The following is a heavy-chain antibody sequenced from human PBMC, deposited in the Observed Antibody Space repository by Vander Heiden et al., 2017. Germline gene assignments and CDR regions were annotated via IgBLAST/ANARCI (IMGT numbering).Heavy chain of an antibody. Sequence: QVQLQQWGAGLLKPSETLSLTCAVYGGSFSGYYWSWIRQPPRKGLEWIGEINHSGSTNYNPSLKSRVTISVDTSKNQFSLKLSSVTAADTAVYYCARGIRVTTITSRFDYWGQGTLVTVSS. J-gene: IGHJ4*02. V-gene: IGHV4-34*01. CDR3: ARGIRVTTITSRFDY. CDR2: INHSGST. D-gene: IGHD5-12*01. CDR1: GGSFSGYY.